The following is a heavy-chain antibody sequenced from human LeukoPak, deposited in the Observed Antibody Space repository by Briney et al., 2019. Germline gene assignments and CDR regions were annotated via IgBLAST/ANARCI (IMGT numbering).Heavy chain of an antibody. CDR1: GYTFTSYD. Sequence: ASVKVSCKASGYTFTSYDINWVRQATGQGLEWMGWMNPNSGNTGYAQKFQGRVTMTRNTSISTAYMELSGLRSEDTAVYSCARGPDILVVPAASSGYYYGMDVWGQGTTVTVSS. V-gene: IGHV1-8*01. CDR2: MNPNSGNT. D-gene: IGHD2-2*01. J-gene: IGHJ6*02. CDR3: ARGPDILVVPAASSGYYYGMDV.